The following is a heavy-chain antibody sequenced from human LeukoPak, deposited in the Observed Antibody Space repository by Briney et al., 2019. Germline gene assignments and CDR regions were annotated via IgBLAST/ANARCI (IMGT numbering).Heavy chain of an antibody. V-gene: IGHV3-33*08. Sequence: GGSLRLSCAASGFTFSSYAMHWVRQAPGKGLEWVAVIWFNGINKFYADSVKGRFTISRDNSKNTLYLQMNSLSAEDTAVYYCARDISGPANFYGMDVWGQGTTVTVSS. D-gene: IGHD2-8*02. J-gene: IGHJ6*02. CDR2: IWFNGINK. CDR1: GFTFSSYA. CDR3: ARDISGPANFYGMDV.